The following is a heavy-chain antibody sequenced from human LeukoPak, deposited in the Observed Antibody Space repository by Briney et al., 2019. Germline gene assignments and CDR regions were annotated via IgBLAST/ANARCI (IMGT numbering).Heavy chain of an antibody. CDR3: ARAGTPYDYGGPRDAFDI. D-gene: IGHD4-23*01. J-gene: IGHJ3*02. CDR2: ISAYNGNT. Sequence: ASVTVSCKASGYTFTSYGISWVRQAPGQGLEWMGWISAYNGNTNYAQKLQGRVTMTTDTSTSTAYMELRSLRSDDTAVYYCARAGTPYDYGGPRDAFDIWGQGTMVTVSS. CDR1: GYTFTSYG. V-gene: IGHV1-18*01.